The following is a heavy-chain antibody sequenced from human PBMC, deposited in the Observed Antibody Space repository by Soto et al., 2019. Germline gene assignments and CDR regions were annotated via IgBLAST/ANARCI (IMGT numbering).Heavy chain of an antibody. CDR3: ATGTQNFDY. D-gene: IGHD3-10*01. Sequence: LRLSCAASGFTFSSYGMHWVRQAPGKGLEWVAVISYDGSNKYYADSVKGRFTISRDNSKNTLYLQMNSLRDDDTAVYYCATGTQNFDYWGRGTRVTVSS. CDR2: ISYDGSNK. V-gene: IGHV3-30*03. CDR1: GFTFSSYG. J-gene: IGHJ4*02.